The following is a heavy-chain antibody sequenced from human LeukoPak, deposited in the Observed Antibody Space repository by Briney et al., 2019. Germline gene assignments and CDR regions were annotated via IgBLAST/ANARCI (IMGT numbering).Heavy chain of an antibody. Sequence: ASVKVSRKASVYIFTSYGISWVRQAPGQGREWMGWISTYDGSTNYAQRVQDRLTMTTDSSTSTAYMELRSLRSDDTAVYYCAKLGGTVGYSPIDYWGQGTLVTVSS. J-gene: IGHJ4*02. CDR1: VYIFTSYG. V-gene: IGHV1-18*04. D-gene: IGHD3-16*01. CDR3: AKLGGTVGYSPIDY. CDR2: ISTYDGST.